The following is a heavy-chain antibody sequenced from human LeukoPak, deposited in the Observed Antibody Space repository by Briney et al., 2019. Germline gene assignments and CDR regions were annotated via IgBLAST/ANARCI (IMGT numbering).Heavy chain of an antibody. D-gene: IGHD3-16*02. CDR1: GFTFSSYA. Sequence: EPGGSLRLSCAASGFTFSSYAMSWVRQAPEKGLEWVSGISGSGGSTYYADSVKGRFTISRDNSKNTLYLQMNSLRAEDTAVYYCAKGDYDYVWGSYRYWGQGTLVTVSS. J-gene: IGHJ4*02. V-gene: IGHV3-23*01. CDR2: ISGSGGST. CDR3: AKGDYDYVWGSYRY.